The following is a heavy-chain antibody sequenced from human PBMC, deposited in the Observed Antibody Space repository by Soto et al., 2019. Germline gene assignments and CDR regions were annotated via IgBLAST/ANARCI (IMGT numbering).Heavy chain of an antibody. CDR1: GDRVSSKSAA. V-gene: IGHV6-1*01. D-gene: IGHD6-19*01. CDR2: TYYRSKWYN. CDR3: ARVSGSGRYELDY. Sequence: SQARSLSCAIFGDRVSSKSAAWNCIRQSPSRGLEWLGRTYYRSKWYNDYAVSVKSRITINPDTSKNQFSLQLNSVTPEDTAVYYCARVSGSGRYELDYWGQGTLVTVSS. J-gene: IGHJ4*01.